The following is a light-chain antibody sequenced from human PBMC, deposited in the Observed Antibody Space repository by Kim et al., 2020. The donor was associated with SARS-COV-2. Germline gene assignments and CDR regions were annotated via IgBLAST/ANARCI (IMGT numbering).Light chain of an antibody. Sequence: GQRVTIFCSGSTSNIGSNAVSWYQQLPGTAPKLLIYVNSQRPSGVPGRFSGSKSATSASLAISGLQPEDEADYYCAAWDDSLSGPVIGGGTQLTVL. CDR2: VNS. J-gene: IGLJ2*01. CDR1: TSNIGSNA. CDR3: AAWDDSLSGPV. V-gene: IGLV1-44*01.